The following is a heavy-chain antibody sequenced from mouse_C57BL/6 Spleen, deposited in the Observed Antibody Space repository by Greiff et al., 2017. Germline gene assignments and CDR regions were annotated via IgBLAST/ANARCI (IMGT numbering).Heavy chain of an antibody. CDR2: ISDGGSYT. D-gene: IGHD1-1*01. V-gene: IGHV5-4*01. CDR1: GFTFSSYA. CDR3: ARDIYYYGSSYFYYAMDY. Sequence: EVQLVESGGGLVKPGGSLKLSCAASGFTFSSYAMSWVRQTPEKRLEWVATISDGGSYTYYPDNVKGRFTISRDNAKNNLYLQMSHLKSEDTAMYYCARDIYYYGSSYFYYAMDYWGQGTSGTVSS. J-gene: IGHJ4*01.